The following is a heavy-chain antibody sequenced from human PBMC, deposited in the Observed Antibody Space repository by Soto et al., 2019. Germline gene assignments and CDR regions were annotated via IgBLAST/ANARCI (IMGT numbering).Heavy chain of an antibody. CDR3: ARSARAVAGTVGY. CDR2: ISYDGSNK. V-gene: IGHV3-30-3*01. CDR1: GFTFSSYA. J-gene: IGHJ4*02. Sequence: GSLRLSCAASGFTFSSYAMHWVRQAPGKGLEWVAVISYDGSNKYYADSVKGRFTISRDNSKNTLYLQMNSLRAEDTAVYYCARSARAVAGTVGYWGQGTLVTVSS. D-gene: IGHD6-19*01.